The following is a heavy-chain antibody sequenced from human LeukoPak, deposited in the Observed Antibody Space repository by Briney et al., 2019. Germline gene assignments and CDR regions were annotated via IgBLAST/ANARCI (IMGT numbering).Heavy chain of an antibody. J-gene: IGHJ6*02. CDR1: GYTFTGYY. CDR2: INPNSGGT. CDR3: ARGLGYCSSTSCYLDYYYYYGMDV. Sequence: EASVKVSCKASGYTFTGYYMHWVRQAPGQGLEWMGWINPNSGGTNYAQKFQGRVTMTRDTSISTAYMELSRLRSDDTAVYYCARGLGYCSSTSCYLDYYYYYGMDVWGQGTTVTASS. D-gene: IGHD2-2*01. V-gene: IGHV1-2*02.